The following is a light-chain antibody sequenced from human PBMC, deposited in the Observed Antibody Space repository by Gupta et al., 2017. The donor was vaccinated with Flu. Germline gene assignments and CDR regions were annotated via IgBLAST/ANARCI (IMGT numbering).Light chain of an antibody. Sequence: SYELTQPPSVSVSPRQTASITCSGDKLGDKYACWYQQKPGQSPVLVIYQNNLRPSRIPERFSGSNSGNTATLTISGTQAVDEADYYCQAWGSSFVVFGGGTKLTVL. CDR3: QAWGSSFVV. J-gene: IGLJ2*01. CDR1: KLGDKY. CDR2: QNN. V-gene: IGLV3-1*01.